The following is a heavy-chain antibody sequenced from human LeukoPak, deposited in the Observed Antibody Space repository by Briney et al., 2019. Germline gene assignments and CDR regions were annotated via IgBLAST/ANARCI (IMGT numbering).Heavy chain of an antibody. J-gene: IGHJ4*02. CDR1: GFTFSSYG. D-gene: IGHD1-26*01. V-gene: IGHV3-23*01. CDR3: AKDTFRRPYSGSQSH. Sequence: GGSLRLSCAASGFTFSSYGMNWVRPAPGKGLEWVSAISGSSTTTYYADSVRGRFTISRDNSKNTLYLQMNSLRAEDTAVYYCAKDTFRRPYSGSQSHWGQGTLVTVSS. CDR2: ISGSSTTT.